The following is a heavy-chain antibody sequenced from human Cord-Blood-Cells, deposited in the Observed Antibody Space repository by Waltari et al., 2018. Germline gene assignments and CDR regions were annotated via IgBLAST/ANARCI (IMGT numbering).Heavy chain of an antibody. CDR2: IITILGKA. V-gene: IGHV1-69*01. D-gene: IGHD3-3*01. Sequence: QVQLVQSGAEVKKPGSSVKVSCKASGGTFSSYAISWVRQAPGQGLEWMGGIITILGKANDSQKFQGRVTITADESTSTAYMELSRLRSEDTAVYYCAREGTYYDFWSGYYDAFDIWGQGTMVTVSS. CDR3: AREGTYYDFWSGYYDAFDI. J-gene: IGHJ3*02. CDR1: GGTFSSYA.